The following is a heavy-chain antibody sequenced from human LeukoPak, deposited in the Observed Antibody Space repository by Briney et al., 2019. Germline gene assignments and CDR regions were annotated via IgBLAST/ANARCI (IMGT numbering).Heavy chain of an antibody. Sequence: SETLSLTCTVSGGSINSYYWSWLRQPAGRGLEWIGRIYTTGSTNYNPSLKCRVTMSVHTSKNQFSLKLSSVTAADTAVYYCARDPLHFYDSVGSSFDFWGQGTLVTVSS. J-gene: IGHJ4*02. CDR3: ARDPLHFYDSVGSSFDF. V-gene: IGHV4-4*07. D-gene: IGHD3-22*01. CDR1: GGSINSYY. CDR2: IYTTGST.